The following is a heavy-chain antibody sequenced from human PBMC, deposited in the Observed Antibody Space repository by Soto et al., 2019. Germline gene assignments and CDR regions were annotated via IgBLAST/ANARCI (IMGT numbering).Heavy chain of an antibody. CDR3: ARGRDGSNYYFDY. V-gene: IGHV1-69*01. CDR2: IVPIFGKA. D-gene: IGHD3-10*01. CDR1: GGTFSDSV. J-gene: IGHJ4*02. Sequence: QVQLVQSGPEGKKPGSSVTVSCKASGGTFSDSVTSWVRQAPGQGLEWMGGIVPIFGKANLAEKFQDRVTITADESTSTAYMKLSSLRSEDTAVYYCARGRDGSNYYFDYWGQGTLVTVSS.